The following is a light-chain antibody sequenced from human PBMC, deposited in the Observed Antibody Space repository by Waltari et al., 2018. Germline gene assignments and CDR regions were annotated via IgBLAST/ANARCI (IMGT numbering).Light chain of an antibody. CDR2: DAS. CDR3: AQRNDWPIT. J-gene: IGKJ5*01. CDR1: PYINAD. Sequence: DIVLTQSPATLPLSPGESATLSSRASPYINADVPWYQQKPGQAPRLFVYDASNRATGSPARVSGSGSGTDFTLTISSLDPEDSAVYYCAQRNDWPITFGQGTRVEIK. V-gene: IGKV3-11*01.